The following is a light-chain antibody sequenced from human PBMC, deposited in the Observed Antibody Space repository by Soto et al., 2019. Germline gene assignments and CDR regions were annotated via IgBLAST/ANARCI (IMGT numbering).Light chain of an antibody. CDR2: GAS. CDR3: QQSNNWPYT. Sequence: EIVLTQSPGTLSVSPGERAHLSCRASQSVRTNLAWFQQKPGQAPRLLIYGASTRATGIPARFSGSGSGTEFTLTINSLQSEDLAVYYCQQSNNWPYTFGQGTKLEV. V-gene: IGKV3-15*01. CDR1: QSVRTN. J-gene: IGKJ2*01.